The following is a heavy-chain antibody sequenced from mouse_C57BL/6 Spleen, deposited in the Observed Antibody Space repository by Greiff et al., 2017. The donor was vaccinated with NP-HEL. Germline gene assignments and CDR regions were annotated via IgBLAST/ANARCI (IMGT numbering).Heavy chain of an antibody. V-gene: IGHV1-80*01. J-gene: IGHJ4*01. CDR1: GYAFSSYW. Sequence: VQLQQSGASVKISCKASGYAFSSYWMNWVKQRPGKGLEWIGQIYPGDGDTNYNGKFKGKATLTADKSSSTAYMQLSSLTSEDSAVYFCAFSTVVATRAMDYWGQGTSVTVSS. D-gene: IGHD1-1*01. CDR2: IYPGDGDT. CDR3: AFSTVVATRAMDY.